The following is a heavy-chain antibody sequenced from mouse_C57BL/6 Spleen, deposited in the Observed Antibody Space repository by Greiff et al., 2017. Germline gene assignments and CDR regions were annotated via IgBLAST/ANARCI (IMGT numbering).Heavy chain of an antibody. CDR1: GYTFTDYN. D-gene: IGHD2-1*01. CDR2: INPNNGGT. J-gene: IGHJ4*01. Sequence: EVQLQQSGPELVKPGASVKMSCKASGYTFTDYNMHWVKQSHGKSLEWIGYINPNNGGTSYNQKFKGKATLTVNKSSSTAYMELRSLTSEDSAVYYCVGYYGNYEGYAMDYWGQGTSVTVSS. CDR3: VGYYGNYEGYAMDY. V-gene: IGHV1-22*01.